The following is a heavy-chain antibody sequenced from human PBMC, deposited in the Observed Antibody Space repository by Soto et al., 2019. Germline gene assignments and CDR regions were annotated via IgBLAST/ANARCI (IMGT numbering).Heavy chain of an antibody. CDR2: IKQDGSEK. V-gene: IGHV3-7*05. J-gene: IGHJ6*02. CDR1: GFTFSSYW. D-gene: IGHD5-18*01. CDR3: ARDLSSDNVDTAMAPENYYYYYVMDV. Sequence: PGGSLRLSCAASGFTFSSYWMSWVRQAPGKGLEWVANIKQDGSEKYYVDSVKGRFTISRDNAKNSLYLQMNSLRAEDTAVYYCARDLSSDNVDTAMAPENYYYYYVMDVWGQGTTVTVSS.